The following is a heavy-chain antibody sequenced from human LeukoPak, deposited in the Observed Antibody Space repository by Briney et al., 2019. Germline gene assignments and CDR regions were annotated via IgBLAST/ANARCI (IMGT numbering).Heavy chain of an antibody. Sequence: PGGSLRLSCVVSGFTLSSYSMNWVRQPPGKGLECVAHISRSGENVQYADSVKGRFTISRDITKNLLYLQMNSLRDEDTAVYYCAKDEGRPEYWGQGTLVTVSS. CDR3: AKDEGRPEY. J-gene: IGHJ4*02. V-gene: IGHV3-48*02. CDR1: GFTLSSYS. CDR2: ISRSGENV.